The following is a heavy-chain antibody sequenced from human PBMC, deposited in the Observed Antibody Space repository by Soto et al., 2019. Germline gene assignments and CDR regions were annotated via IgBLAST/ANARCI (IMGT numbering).Heavy chain of an antibody. CDR1: GYTFTSYG. CDR2: ISAYNGNT. CDR3: ARVDSSSFYYYYYGRDV. Sequence: QVQLVQSGAEVKKPGASVKVSCKASGYTFTSYGISWVRQAPGQGLEWMGWISAYNGNTNYAQKLQGRVTMTTYTSKSTAYMELRSLRSDDTAVYYFARVDSSSFYYYYYGRDVWGQGTKVTVSS. D-gene: IGHD6-6*01. V-gene: IGHV1-18*04. J-gene: IGHJ6*02.